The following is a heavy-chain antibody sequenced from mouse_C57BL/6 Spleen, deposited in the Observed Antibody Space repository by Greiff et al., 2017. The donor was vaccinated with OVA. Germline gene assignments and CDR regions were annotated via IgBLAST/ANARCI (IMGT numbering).Heavy chain of an antibody. CDR2: ISSGSSTI. D-gene: IGHD3-2*02. V-gene: IGHV5-17*01. CDR1: GFTFSDYG. J-gene: IGHJ3*01. Sequence: EVQLVESGGGLVKPGGSLKLSCAASGFTFSDYGMHWVRQAPEKGLEWVAYISSGSSTIYYADTVKGRFTISRDNAKNTLFLQMTSLRSEDTAMYYCATSGYLSWFAYWGQGTLVTVSA. CDR3: ATSGYLSWFAY.